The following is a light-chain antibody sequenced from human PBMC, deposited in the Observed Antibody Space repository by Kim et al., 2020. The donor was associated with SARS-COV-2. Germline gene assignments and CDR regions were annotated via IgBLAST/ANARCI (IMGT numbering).Light chain of an antibody. CDR3: QQYNGL. CDR1: QSISSW. CDR2: KAS. Sequence: SALSATVEARVTITCRASQSISSWMAWNQQKPGTAPKLLIYKASSLESGDPSRFSGSGSGTEFTLTISSLKPDDFATYYCQQYNGLFGQGTKLEI. J-gene: IGKJ2*01. V-gene: IGKV1-5*03.